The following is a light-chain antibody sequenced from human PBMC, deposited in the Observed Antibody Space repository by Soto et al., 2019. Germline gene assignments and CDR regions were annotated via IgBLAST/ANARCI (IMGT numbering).Light chain of an antibody. J-gene: IGLJ3*02. CDR1: GGHSTYA. CDR3: QTWGTGSWV. Sequence: QPVLTQSPSASVSLGASVNLTCTLSGGHSTYAIAWHQQQPEKGPRYLMKVNSDGSHSKGDGIPDRFSGSSSGAERYLTISSLQSEDEADYYCQTWGTGSWVFGGGTKLTVL. CDR2: VNSDGSH. V-gene: IGLV4-69*01.